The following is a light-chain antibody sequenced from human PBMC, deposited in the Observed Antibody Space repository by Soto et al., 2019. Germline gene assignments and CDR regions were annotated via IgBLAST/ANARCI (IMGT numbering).Light chain of an antibody. CDR3: QQTYSDIS. J-gene: IGKJ4*01. V-gene: IGKV1-39*01. Sequence: DVRMTQSHSSLSASVGYTITITCRASRTINTYLNWFQQKPGEPPRLLIYGASTLHDGVPSRFSGSGSGADFTLTISGMKPEDFASYHCQQTYSDISFGGGTKVDI. CDR1: RTINTY. CDR2: GAS.